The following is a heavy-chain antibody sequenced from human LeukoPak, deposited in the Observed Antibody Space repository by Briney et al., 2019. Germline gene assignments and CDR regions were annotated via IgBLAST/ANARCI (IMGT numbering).Heavy chain of an antibody. D-gene: IGHD3-16*02. Sequence: SETLSLTCAVSGGSFSGYYWSWIRQPPGKGLEWIGEINHSGSTNYNPSLKSRVTISVDTSKNQFSLKLSSVTAADTAVYYCARGPRWPDYVWGSYRRYYFDYWGQGTLVTVSS. CDR1: GGSFSGYY. CDR2: INHSGST. CDR3: ARGPRWPDYVWGSYRRYYFDY. V-gene: IGHV4-34*01. J-gene: IGHJ4*02.